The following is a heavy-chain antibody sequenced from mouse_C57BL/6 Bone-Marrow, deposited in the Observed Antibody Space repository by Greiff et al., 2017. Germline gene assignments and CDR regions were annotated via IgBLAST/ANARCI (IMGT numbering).Heavy chain of an antibody. CDR1: GYTFTSYG. CDR3: ARSVFITTVVAHWYFDV. Sequence: VKLMESGAELARPGASVKLSCKASGYTFTSYGISWVKQRTGQGLEWIGEIYPRSGNTYYNEKFKGKATLTADKSSSTAYMELRSLTSEDSAVYFCARSVFITTVVAHWYFDVWGTGTTVTVSA. D-gene: IGHD1-1*01. J-gene: IGHJ1*03. CDR2: IYPRSGNT. V-gene: IGHV1-81*01.